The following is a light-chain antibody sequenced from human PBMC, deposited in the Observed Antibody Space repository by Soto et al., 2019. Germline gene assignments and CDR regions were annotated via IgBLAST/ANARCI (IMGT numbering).Light chain of an antibody. CDR2: DAS. V-gene: IGKV1-33*01. CDR1: QDISNY. Sequence: DIQMTQSPSSLSASVGDRVTITCQASQDISNYLNWYQQKPGKAPKLLIYDASNLETGVPSRFSGSRSGTDFTFTISSLQPEDIATYYCQQYDNLPLTFGGGTKLEIK. J-gene: IGKJ4*01. CDR3: QQYDNLPLT.